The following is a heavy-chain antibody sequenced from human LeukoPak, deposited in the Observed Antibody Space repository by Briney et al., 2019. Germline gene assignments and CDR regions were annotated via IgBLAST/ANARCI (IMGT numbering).Heavy chain of an antibody. CDR3: ARDGRGIAAAPSSHWFDP. J-gene: IGHJ5*02. CDR1: GFTFSSHW. Sequence: GGSLRLSCAASGFTFSSHWMIWVRQAPGKGLEWVANINQDGSRKNYVDSVRGRFTVSRDNSKNTLYLQMNSLRAEDTAVYYCARDGRGIAAAPSSHWFDPWGQGTLVTVSS. D-gene: IGHD6-13*01. CDR2: INQDGSRK. V-gene: IGHV3-7*01.